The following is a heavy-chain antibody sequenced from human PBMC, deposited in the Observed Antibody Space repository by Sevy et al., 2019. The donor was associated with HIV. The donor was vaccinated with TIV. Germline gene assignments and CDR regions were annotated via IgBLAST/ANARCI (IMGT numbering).Heavy chain of an antibody. CDR2: ISHEGTET. V-gene: IGHV3-30-3*01. CDR1: GFAFSSHG. Sequence: GGSLRLSCAASGFAFSSHGMHWVRQAPGKGLEWVAVISHEGTETFYAASVEGRFTISRDNSKNMLSLQINNLRPEDTAVYYCARDGGYSIKWYPLYWGHGTLVTVSS. D-gene: IGHD6-13*01. J-gene: IGHJ4*01. CDR3: ARDGGYSIKWYPLY.